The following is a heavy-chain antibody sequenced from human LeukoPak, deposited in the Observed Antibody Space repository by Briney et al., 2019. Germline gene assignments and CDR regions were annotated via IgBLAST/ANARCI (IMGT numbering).Heavy chain of an antibody. D-gene: IGHD4-23*01. J-gene: IGHJ4*02. V-gene: IGHV3-30*04. CDR3: AKDVGGNDY. CDR1: GFTFSSYA. CDR2: IARDGKDK. Sequence: GGSLRLSCAASGFTFSSYAMHWVRQAPGKGPEWVTVIARDGKDKHHADSVKGRFTISRDNSKNTLYLQMNSLRTDDTAVYYCAKDVGGNDYWGQGTLVTVSS.